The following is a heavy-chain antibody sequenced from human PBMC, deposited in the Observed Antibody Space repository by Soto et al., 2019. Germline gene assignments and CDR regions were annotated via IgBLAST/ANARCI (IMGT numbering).Heavy chain of an antibody. D-gene: IGHD1-26*01. Sequence: GGSLRLSCAASGFTFSSYGMHWVRQAPGKGLEWVAVISYDGSNKYYADSVKGRFTISRDNSKNTLYLQMNSLRAEDTAVYYCAKDRVGATNYYYGMDVWGQGTTVTVSS. CDR1: GFTFSSYG. V-gene: IGHV3-30*18. CDR3: AKDRVGATNYYYGMDV. J-gene: IGHJ6*02. CDR2: ISYDGSNK.